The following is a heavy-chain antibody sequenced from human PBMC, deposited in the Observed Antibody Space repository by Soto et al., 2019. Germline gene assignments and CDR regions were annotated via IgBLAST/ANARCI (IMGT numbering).Heavy chain of an antibody. D-gene: IGHD4-17*01. CDR2: INHSGST. CDR1: GGSFSGYY. Sequence: PSETLSLTCAVYGGSFSGYYWSWIRQPPGKGLEWIGEINHSGSTNYNPSLKSRVTISVDTSKNQFSLKLSSVTAADTAVYYCARGLFATVAKKRYYYYGMDVWGQGTTVSVSS. CDR3: ARGLFATVAKKRYYYYGMDV. J-gene: IGHJ6*02. V-gene: IGHV4-34*01.